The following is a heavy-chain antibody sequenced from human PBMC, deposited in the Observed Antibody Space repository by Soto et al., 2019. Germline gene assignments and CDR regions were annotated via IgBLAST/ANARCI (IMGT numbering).Heavy chain of an antibody. V-gene: IGHV1-3*01. Sequence: GASVKVSCKASGYTFTSYAMHWVRQAPGQRLEWMGWINAGNGNTKYSQKFQGRVTITRDTSASTAYMELSSLRSEDTAVYYCARVGMQWLGYAFDIWGQGTMVTVSS. CDR3: ARVGMQWLGYAFDI. J-gene: IGHJ3*02. D-gene: IGHD6-19*01. CDR1: GYTFTSYA. CDR2: INAGNGNT.